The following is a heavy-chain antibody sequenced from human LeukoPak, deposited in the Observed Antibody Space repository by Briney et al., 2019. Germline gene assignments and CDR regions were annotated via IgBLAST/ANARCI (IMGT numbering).Heavy chain of an antibody. Sequence: PGGSLRLSCAASGFTFSIYAMNWVRQAPGQGLEWVSSISANGGETHYADSVKGRFTISRDNSKNTLYLQISNPRVEDTAVYYCAKRYYDFPLDYWGQGTLVTVSS. CDR1: GFTFSIYA. CDR2: ISANGGET. V-gene: IGHV3-23*01. D-gene: IGHD3-3*01. J-gene: IGHJ4*02. CDR3: AKRYYDFPLDY.